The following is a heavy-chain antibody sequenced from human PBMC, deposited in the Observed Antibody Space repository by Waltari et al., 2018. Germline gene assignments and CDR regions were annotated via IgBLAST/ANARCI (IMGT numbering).Heavy chain of an antibody. D-gene: IGHD3-3*02. J-gene: IGHJ4*02. CDR1: GISFSIYP. V-gene: IGHV3-21*02. CDR3: ASLASI. CDR2: MCVISVYI. Sequence: EVQLVESGGGLVKPGGSLRLSCAASGISFSIYPMSWVRQAPGKGLEWVAFMCVISVYIVYADSVRGRVTISRDNAKHSLYLQMNRLTSGDTAAYYCASLASIWGQGTLVTVSS.